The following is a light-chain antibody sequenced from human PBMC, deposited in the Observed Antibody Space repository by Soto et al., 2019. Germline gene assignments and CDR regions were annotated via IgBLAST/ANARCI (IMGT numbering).Light chain of an antibody. CDR3: QLYGSSPRYT. Sequence: IVLTQSPGTLSLSPGERATLSCRASQSVSSSYLAWYQQKPGQPPRLPIYGPSSRTTGIPDRFSGSGSGTDFTLTISGLEPEDFAVYYCQLYGSSPRYTFGQGTRLEIK. CDR1: QSVSSSY. CDR2: GPS. J-gene: IGKJ2*01. V-gene: IGKV3-20*01.